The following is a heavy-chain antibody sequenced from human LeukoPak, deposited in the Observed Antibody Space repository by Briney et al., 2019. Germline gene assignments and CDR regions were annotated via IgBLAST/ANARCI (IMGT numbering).Heavy chain of an antibody. Sequence: PSETLSLTCTVSGGSISSGGYYWSWIRQHPGKGLEWIGYIYYSGSTYYNPSLKSRVTISVDTSKNQFSLKLSSVTAADTAVYYCARESDYYDSSGSPTGAFDIWGQGTMVTVSS. J-gene: IGHJ3*02. CDR2: IYYSGST. CDR1: GGSISSGGYY. CDR3: ARESDYYDSSGSPTGAFDI. D-gene: IGHD3-22*01. V-gene: IGHV4-31*03.